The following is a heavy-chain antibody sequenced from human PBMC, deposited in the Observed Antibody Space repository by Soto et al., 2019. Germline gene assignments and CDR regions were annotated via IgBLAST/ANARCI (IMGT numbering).Heavy chain of an antibody. J-gene: IGHJ6*02. CDR2: ISAYNGNT. CDR3: ARDDTAMVFPGWFGYYYGMDV. Sequence: ASVKVSCKASGYTFTSYGISWVRQAPGRGLEWMGWISAYNGNTNYAQKLQGRVTMTTDTYTSTAYMELRSLISDDTAVYYCARDDTAMVFPGWFGYYYGMDVWGQGTTVTVSS. V-gene: IGHV1-18*01. CDR1: GYTFTSYG. D-gene: IGHD5-18*01.